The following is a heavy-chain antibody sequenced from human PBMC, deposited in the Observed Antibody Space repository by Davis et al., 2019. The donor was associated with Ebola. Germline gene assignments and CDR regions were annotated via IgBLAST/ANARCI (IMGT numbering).Heavy chain of an antibody. Sequence: GESLKISCAASGFTFSSYAMSWVRQAPGKGLEWVSVIYSGGNTYYADSVKGRFTISRDNSKNTLYLQMNSPRAEDTAVYYCIRGPTVSGTGNSFYMWGQGTGVIVST. CDR2: IYSGGNT. V-gene: IGHV3-66*01. CDR1: GFTFSSYA. J-gene: IGHJ3*02. CDR3: IRGPTVSGTGNSFYM. D-gene: IGHD1-1*01.